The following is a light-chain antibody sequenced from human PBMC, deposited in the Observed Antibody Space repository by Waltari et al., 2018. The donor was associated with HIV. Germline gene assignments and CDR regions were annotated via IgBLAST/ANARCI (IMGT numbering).Light chain of an antibody. Sequence: QPALTQPPSASGSLGQSVTIPCTGPSRDIAAYDSVSWFQQHPRSAPKLLLYEVTRRPSTVSDRFSGSRSGSTAFLTVAGLQPDDEATYFCSSYGDSLRVLFGGGTNVTVL. V-gene: IGLV2-8*01. CDR2: EVT. J-gene: IGLJ3*02. CDR1: SRDIAAYDS. CDR3: SSYGDSLRVL.